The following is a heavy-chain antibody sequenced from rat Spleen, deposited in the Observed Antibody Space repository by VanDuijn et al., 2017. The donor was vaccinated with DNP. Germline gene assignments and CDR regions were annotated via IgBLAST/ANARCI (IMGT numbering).Heavy chain of an antibody. CDR2: INTDGGTT. J-gene: IGHJ2*01. V-gene: IGHV5-58*01. CDR1: GFTFNSYW. CDR3: ARHRLYNNLFDY. D-gene: IGHD1-10*01. Sequence: EVQLVESGGGLVQPGRSLKLSCVASGFTFNSYWMHWIRQAPGKGLEWVASINTDGGTTYYPDSVKGRFTISRENAEGTLSLQMDSLRSEDTATYYCARHRLYNNLFDYWGQGIMVTVSS.